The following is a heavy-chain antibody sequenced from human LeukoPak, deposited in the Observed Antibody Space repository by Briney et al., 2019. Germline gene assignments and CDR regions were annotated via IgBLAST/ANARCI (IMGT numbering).Heavy chain of an antibody. V-gene: IGHV1-2*02. CDR2: INPNSGGT. Sequence: GASVKVSCKASGYTFTGYYMHWVRQAPEQGLEWMGWINPNSGGTNYAQKFQGRVTMTRDTSISTAYMELSRLRSDDTAVYYCARDLQKAVDIVATMSEWPYYYYMDVWGKGTTVTISS. D-gene: IGHD5-12*01. CDR3: ARDLQKAVDIVATMSEWPYYYYMDV. J-gene: IGHJ6*03. CDR1: GYTFTGYY.